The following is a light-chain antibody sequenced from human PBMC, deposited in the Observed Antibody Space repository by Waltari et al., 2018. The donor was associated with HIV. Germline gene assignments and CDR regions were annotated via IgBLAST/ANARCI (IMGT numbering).Light chain of an antibody. CDR1: SSDVGDNDS. CDR3: TSYAGRDNLV. CDR2: EVS. V-gene: IGLV2-8*01. J-gene: IGLJ2*01. Sequence: QSALTQPPSASGSPGQSVTISCTGTSSDVGDNDSVSWYQQHPGKAPKVMIYEVSKRPSGGPDRISGSKSGNTASLTVSGLQAEDEADYFCTSYAGRDNLVFGGGTKLTV.